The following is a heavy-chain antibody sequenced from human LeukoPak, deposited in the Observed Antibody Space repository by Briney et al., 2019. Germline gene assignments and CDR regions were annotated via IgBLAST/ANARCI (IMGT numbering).Heavy chain of an antibody. V-gene: IGHV4-59*01. CDR1: GGSISSYY. CDR2: IYYSGST. Sequence: SETLSLTCTVSGGSISSYYWSWIRQPPGKGLEWIGYIYYSGSTNYNPSLKSRVTISVDTSKNQFSLKLSSVTAADTAVYYCARGRGPLRGWGQGTLVTVSS. CDR3: ARGRGPLRG. J-gene: IGHJ4*02. D-gene: IGHD5-24*01.